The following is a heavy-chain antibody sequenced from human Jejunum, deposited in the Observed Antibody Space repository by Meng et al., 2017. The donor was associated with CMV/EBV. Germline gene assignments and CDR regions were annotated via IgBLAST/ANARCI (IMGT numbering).Heavy chain of an antibody. D-gene: IGHD2-2*01. Sequence: SNYWMTWVRHFPGKGLEWVDNINFDGSVEYYVDSVRGRFTIARDNAKNSLSLQMNSLRAEDTAVYYCARNYPRNCASINCPGVYDIWGQGTVVTVSS. J-gene: IGHJ3*02. CDR1: SNYW. CDR3: ARNYPRNCASINCPGVYDI. CDR2: INFDGSVE. V-gene: IGHV3-7*01.